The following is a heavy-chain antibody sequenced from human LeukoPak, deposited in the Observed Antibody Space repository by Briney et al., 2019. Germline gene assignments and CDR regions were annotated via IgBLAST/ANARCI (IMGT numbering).Heavy chain of an antibody. CDR3: ARPYCSGGSCYFHYFDS. Sequence: GPVKVSCKASGYTFTGYYMHWVRQAPGQGPEWMGWINPNSGGTNYAQKFQGRVTMTRDTSISTAYMELSRLRSDDTAVYYCARPYCSGGSCYFHYFDSWGQGTLVTVSS. CDR2: INPNSGGT. J-gene: IGHJ4*02. D-gene: IGHD2-15*01. CDR1: GYTFTGYY. V-gene: IGHV1-2*02.